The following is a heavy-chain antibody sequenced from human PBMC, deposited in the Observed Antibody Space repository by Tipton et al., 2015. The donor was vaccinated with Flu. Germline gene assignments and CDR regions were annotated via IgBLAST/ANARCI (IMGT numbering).Heavy chain of an antibody. D-gene: IGHD6-19*01. V-gene: IGHV3-74*01. CDR1: EFIFSTSW. CDR2: INGDGSST. J-gene: IGHJ4*02. CDR3: ARDLAYSSGLADS. Sequence: SLRLSCAASEFIFSTSWMHWVRQGPGKGLEWASRINGDGSSTTYADSVKGRFTMSRDNAKDTLYLQMNSLRADDTAVYYCARDLAYSSGLADSWGQGTLVTVSS.